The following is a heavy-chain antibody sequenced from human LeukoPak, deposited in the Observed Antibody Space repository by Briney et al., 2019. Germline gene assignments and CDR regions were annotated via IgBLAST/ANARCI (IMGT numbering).Heavy chain of an antibody. CDR2: ISYDGSNK. J-gene: IGHJ6*03. Sequence: GRSLRLSCAASGFTFSSYAMHWVRQAPGKGLEWVAVISYDGSNKYYADSVKGRFTISRDNSKNTLYLQMNSLRSDDTAVYYCARNYDSSGYFVYYHYYYMDVWGKGTTVTISS. D-gene: IGHD3-22*01. CDR1: GFTFSSYA. V-gene: IGHV3-30*04. CDR3: ARNYDSSGYFVYYHYYYMDV.